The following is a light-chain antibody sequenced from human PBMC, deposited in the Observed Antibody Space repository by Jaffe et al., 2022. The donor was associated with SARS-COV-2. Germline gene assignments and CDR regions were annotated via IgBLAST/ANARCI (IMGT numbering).Light chain of an antibody. CDR2: NHY. CDR1: NSNIGSNS. Sequence: QSILTQPPSASGAPGQRFAISCSGSNSNIGSNSVDWYQQIPGTAPKLLIYNHYQRPSGVPDRFSASKSGTSASLAISGLQSEDEAHYYCAAWDDSLNGVVFGGGTMLTV. J-gene: IGLJ2*01. V-gene: IGLV1-44*01. CDR3: AAWDDSLNGVV.